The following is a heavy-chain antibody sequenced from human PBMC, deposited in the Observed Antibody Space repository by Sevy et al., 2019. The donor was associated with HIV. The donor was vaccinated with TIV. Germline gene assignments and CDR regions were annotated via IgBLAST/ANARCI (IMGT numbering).Heavy chain of an antibody. CDR1: GFTFSSYG. CDR3: SKDLAPYYYYYCGMDV. CDR2: ISYDGSNK. D-gene: IGHD3-16*01. J-gene: IGHJ6*02. V-gene: IGHV3-30*18. Sequence: GGSLRLSCAASGFTFSSYGMHWVRQAPGKGLEWVAVISYDGSNKYYADSVKGRFTISSDNSKNTLYLQMNSLRAKDTAVYYCSKDLAPYYYYYCGMDVWVQGTTVTVSS.